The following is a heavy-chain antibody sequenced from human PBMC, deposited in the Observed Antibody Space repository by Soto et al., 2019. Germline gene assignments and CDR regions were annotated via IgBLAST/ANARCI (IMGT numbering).Heavy chain of an antibody. V-gene: IGHV1-3*04. CDR1: GYTFTSYS. CDR3: AKGVAVARCPDY. Sequence: ASVKVSCKASGYTFTSYSMHWVRQVPGQRLEWMGWINTGNGDTKYLEKFQGRVTMTRDTSTSTVYMELGSLTSEDTAVYYCAKGVAVARCPDYWGQGTLVTVSS. CDR2: INTGNGDT. J-gene: IGHJ4*02. D-gene: IGHD6-19*01.